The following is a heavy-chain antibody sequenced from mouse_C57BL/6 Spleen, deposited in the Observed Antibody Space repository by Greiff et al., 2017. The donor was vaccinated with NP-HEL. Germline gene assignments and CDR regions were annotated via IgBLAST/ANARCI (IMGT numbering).Heavy chain of an antibody. CDR2: INYDGSST. Sequence: EVQRVESEGGLVQPGSSMKLSCTASGFTFSDYYMAWVRQVPEKGLEWVANINYDGSSTYYLDSLKSRFIISRDNAKNILYLQMSSLKSEDTATYYCARERAYFDVWGTGTTVTVSS. CDR3: ARERAYFDV. CDR1: GFTFSDYY. J-gene: IGHJ1*03. V-gene: IGHV5-16*01. D-gene: IGHD3-3*01.